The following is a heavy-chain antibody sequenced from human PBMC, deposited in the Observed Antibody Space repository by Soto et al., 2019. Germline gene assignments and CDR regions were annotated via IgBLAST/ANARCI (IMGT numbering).Heavy chain of an antibody. CDR1: GFTFSSYA. Sequence: GSLRLSCAASGFTFSSYAMSWVRQAPGKGLEWVSAISGSGGSTYYADSVKGRFTISRDNSKNTLYLQMNSLRAEDTAVYYCAKDRRYCSSTSCSTPGFSYYFDYWGQGTLVTVSS. CDR3: AKDRRYCSSTSCSTPGFSYYFDY. CDR2: ISGSGGST. J-gene: IGHJ4*02. D-gene: IGHD2-2*01. V-gene: IGHV3-23*01.